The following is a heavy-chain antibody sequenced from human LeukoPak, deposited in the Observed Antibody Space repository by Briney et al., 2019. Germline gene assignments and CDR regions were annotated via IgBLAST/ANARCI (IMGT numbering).Heavy chain of an antibody. D-gene: IGHD7-27*01. Sequence: GRSLRLSCAASGFTFSNYWMTWFRQTPGKGLEWVGNIKQDGSEKYYVDSVEGRFTISRDNAKNSLYLQMNSLRVEDTAIYYCARDYVWGSSESDYWGQGTLVTVSS. CDR1: GFTFSNYW. CDR3: ARDYVWGSSESDY. CDR2: IKQDGSEK. J-gene: IGHJ4*02. V-gene: IGHV3-7*01.